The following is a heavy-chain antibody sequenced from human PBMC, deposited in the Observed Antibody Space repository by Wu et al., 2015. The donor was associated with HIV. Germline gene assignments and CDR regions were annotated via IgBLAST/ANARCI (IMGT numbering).Heavy chain of an antibody. Sequence: QVQLVQSGAEVKKPGSSVKVSCKASGGTFSSYAISWVRQAPGQGLEWMGGIIPIFGTANYAQKFQGRVTITTDESTSTAYMELSSLRSEDTAVYYCASRRVSEDSSGYYGHMDVWGQGDHGHRLL. J-gene: IGHJ6*02. D-gene: IGHD3-22*01. CDR3: ASRRVSEDSSGYYGHMDV. CDR2: IIPIFGTA. V-gene: IGHV1-69*05. CDR1: GGTFSSYA.